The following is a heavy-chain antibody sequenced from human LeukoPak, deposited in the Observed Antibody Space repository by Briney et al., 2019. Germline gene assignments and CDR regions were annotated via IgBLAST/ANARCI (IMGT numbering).Heavy chain of an antibody. Sequence: ASVKVSCKASGNNVFSYGFSWVRQAPGQGLEWMGWISAYNGHTNYAQNFQSRVTMTTDTSTRTAYMELRSLRSDDTAVYYCARGYVVVPLDFWGQGTLVTVSS. CDR1: GNNVFSYG. CDR2: ISAYNGHT. J-gene: IGHJ4*02. V-gene: IGHV1-18*01. D-gene: IGHD3-9*01. CDR3: ARGYVVVPLDF.